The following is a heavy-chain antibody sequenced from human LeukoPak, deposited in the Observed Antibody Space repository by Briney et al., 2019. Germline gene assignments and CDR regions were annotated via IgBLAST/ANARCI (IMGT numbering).Heavy chain of an antibody. CDR2: LSGTGDNT. D-gene: IGHD2-2*01. CDR3: ARGPINYSTSWRYDY. Sequence: PWGSLRLTCAASGFSRFTFNYYAMTWVRQAPGKGLEWVSALSGTGDNTYYADSVEGRFTISRDNTNNIVYLQMNSLRAEDTAVYYCARGPINYSTSWRYDYWGQGTLVTVSS. J-gene: IGHJ4*02. CDR1: GFSRFTFNYYA. V-gene: IGHV3-23*01.